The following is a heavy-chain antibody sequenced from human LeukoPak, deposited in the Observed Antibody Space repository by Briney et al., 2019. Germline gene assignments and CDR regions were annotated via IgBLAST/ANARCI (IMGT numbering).Heavy chain of an antibody. CDR1: NYTYTDYG. Sequence: GASVRVSCKASNYTYTDYGIYWVRQAPGQGLEWVGWISAFNGHTYYAQKLQGRITMTTDASTATAHMELRSLRSDDTAVYYCARALAVLGRGPRDFDFWGQGTLVTVSS. CDR3: ARALAVLGRGPRDFDF. J-gene: IGHJ4*02. D-gene: IGHD4/OR15-4a*01. CDR2: ISAFNGHT. V-gene: IGHV1-18*01.